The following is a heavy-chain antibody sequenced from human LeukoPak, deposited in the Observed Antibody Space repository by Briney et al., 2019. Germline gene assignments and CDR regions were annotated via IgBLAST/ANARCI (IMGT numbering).Heavy chain of an antibody. J-gene: IGHJ4*02. Sequence: PGGSLRLSCAASGFTFSSYSMNWVRQAPGKGLEWVSSISSCSSYIYYADSVKGRFTISRDNAKNSLYLQMNSLRAEDTAVYYCVRDDDRPDNGLDYWGQGTLVTVSS. CDR1: GFTFSSYS. V-gene: IGHV3-21*01. CDR2: ISSCSSYI. CDR3: VRDDDRPDNGLDY. D-gene: IGHD3-22*01.